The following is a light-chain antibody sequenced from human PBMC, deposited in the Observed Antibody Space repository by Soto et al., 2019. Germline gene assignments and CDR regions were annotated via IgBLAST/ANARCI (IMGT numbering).Light chain of an antibody. CDR1: QSVGSY. CDR3: QQRSNWPPSLT. Sequence: EIVLTQSPATLSLSPGERATPSCRASQSVGSYLAWYQQKPGQAPGLLIYDASNRATGIPARFSGSGSGTDFTLTISSLEPEDFAVYYCQQRSNWPPSLTFGGGTKVEIK. V-gene: IGKV3-11*01. CDR2: DAS. J-gene: IGKJ4*01.